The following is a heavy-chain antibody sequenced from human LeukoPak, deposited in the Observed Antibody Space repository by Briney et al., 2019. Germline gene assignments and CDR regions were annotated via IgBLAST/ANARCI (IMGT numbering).Heavy chain of an antibody. CDR1: GGSISSSSYY. V-gene: IGHV4-39*01. J-gene: IGHJ4*02. CDR3: ARQRYYYDSSGYSEVDY. D-gene: IGHD3-22*01. Sequence: SETLSLTCTVSGGSISSSSYYWGWIRQPPGKGLEWIGSIYYSGSTYYNPSLKSRVTISVDTSKNQFSLKLSSVTAADTAVYYCARQRYYYDSSGYSEVDYWGQGTLVTVSS. CDR2: IYYSGST.